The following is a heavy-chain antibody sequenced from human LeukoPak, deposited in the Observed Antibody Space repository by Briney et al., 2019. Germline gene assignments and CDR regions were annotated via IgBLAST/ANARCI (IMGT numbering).Heavy chain of an antibody. V-gene: IGHV1-18*01. CDR3: ARSGCSAGSCYSQTVKFDS. D-gene: IGHD2-15*01. CDR2: ISAYNGNT. CDR1: GYTFTNYG. J-gene: IGHJ4*02. Sequence: ASVKVSCKASGYTFTNYGISWVRQAPGQGLEWMAWISAYNGNTDYAQKFQGRVTVTADTSTSTAYMELRSLRSDDAAVYYCARSGCSAGSCYSQTVKFDSWGQGTLVTVSS.